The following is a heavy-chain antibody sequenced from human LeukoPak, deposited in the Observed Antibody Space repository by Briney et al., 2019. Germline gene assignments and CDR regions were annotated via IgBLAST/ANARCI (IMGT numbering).Heavy chain of an antibody. D-gene: IGHD6-13*01. CDR3: ARRRAAAGSHDY. J-gene: IGHJ4*02. Sequence: PSETLSLTCTVSGGSISSSSYYWGWIRQPPGKGLEWIGCIYYSGSTYYNPSLKSRVTISVDTSKNQFSLKLSSVTAADTAVYYCARRRAAAGSHDYWGQGTLVTVSS. V-gene: IGHV4-39*01. CDR2: IYYSGST. CDR1: GGSISSSSYY.